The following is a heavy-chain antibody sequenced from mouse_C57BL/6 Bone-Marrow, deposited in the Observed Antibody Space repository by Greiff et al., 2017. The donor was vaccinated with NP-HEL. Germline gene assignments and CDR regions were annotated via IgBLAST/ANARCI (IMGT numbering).Heavy chain of an antibody. CDR1: GYTFTSYW. D-gene: IGHD2-3*01. Sequence: QVQLQQPGAELVRPGTSVKLSCKASGYTFTSYWMHWVKQRPGQGLEWIGVIDPSDSYTKYNQKFKGKATLTVDTSSSTAYMQLSSLTSEDSAVYYCARYDGYYYWYFDVWGTGTTVTVSS. CDR2: IDPSDSYT. V-gene: IGHV1-59*01. J-gene: IGHJ1*03. CDR3: ARYDGYYYWYFDV.